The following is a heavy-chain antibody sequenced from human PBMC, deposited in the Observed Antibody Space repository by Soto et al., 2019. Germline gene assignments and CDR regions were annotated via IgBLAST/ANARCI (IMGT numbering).Heavy chain of an antibody. Sequence: EVQLLASGGGLVQPGGSLRLSCVASGFTFSSYGMKWVRQAPGKGLEWVGNIKSNAANAPPEYAESVKGRFTISRDDPKNTVYLQMSGLKTEDTAVYYCAWQGTTSYYFHSWGQGTLVTVSS. V-gene: IGHV3-15*05. CDR1: GFTFSSYG. CDR2: IKSNAANAPP. D-gene: IGHD1-1*01. CDR3: AWQGTTSYYFHS. J-gene: IGHJ4*02.